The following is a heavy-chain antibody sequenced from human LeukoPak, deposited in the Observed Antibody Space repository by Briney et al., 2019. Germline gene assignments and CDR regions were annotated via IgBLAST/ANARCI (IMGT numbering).Heavy chain of an antibody. CDR1: GYTFTRYD. CDR3: ARGVEYYDFWSGYSFDP. J-gene: IGHJ5*02. V-gene: IGHV1-8*03. CDR2: MNPNSGST. D-gene: IGHD3-3*01. Sequence: ASVNVSCKASGYTFTRYDINWVRQATGQGLEWMGWMNPNSGSTGYAQKFQGRVTITRNTSISTAYMELSSLRSEDTAVYYCARGVEYYDFWSGYSFDPWGQGTLVTVSS.